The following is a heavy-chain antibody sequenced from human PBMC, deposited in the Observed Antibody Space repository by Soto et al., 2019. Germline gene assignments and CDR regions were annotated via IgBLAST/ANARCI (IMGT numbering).Heavy chain of an antibody. CDR3: ARVRVGAYDFWSGPVRDYYYYGMDV. CDR1: GFTFSSYA. D-gene: IGHD3-3*01. V-gene: IGHV3-30-3*01. J-gene: IGHJ6*02. CDR2: ISYDGSNK. Sequence: GGSLRLSCAASGFTFSSYAMHWVRQAPGKGLEWVAVISYDGSNKYYADSVKGRFTISRDNSKNTLYLQMNSLRAEDTAVYYCARVRVGAYDFWSGPVRDYYYYGMDVWGQGTTVTVSS.